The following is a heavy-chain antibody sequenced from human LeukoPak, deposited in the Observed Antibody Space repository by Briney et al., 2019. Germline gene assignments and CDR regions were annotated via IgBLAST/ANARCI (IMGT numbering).Heavy chain of an antibody. J-gene: IGHJ4*02. D-gene: IGHD3-10*01. Sequence: SVKVSCKASGYTFTSYYMHWVRQAPGQGLEWMGGIIPIFGTANYAQKFQGRVTITADESTSTAYMELSSLRSEDTAVYYCARENYGSGSYSTDYWGQGTLVTVSS. CDR1: GYTFTSYY. CDR3: ARENYGSGSYSTDY. V-gene: IGHV1-69*13. CDR2: IIPIFGTA.